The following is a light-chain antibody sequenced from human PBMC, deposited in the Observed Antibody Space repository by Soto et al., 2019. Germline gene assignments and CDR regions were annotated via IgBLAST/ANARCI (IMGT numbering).Light chain of an antibody. J-gene: IGKJ2*01. CDR2: KAS. V-gene: IGKV1-5*03. CDR1: QRISSC. CDR3: QQYNSYPYT. Sequence: DIQMTQSPSTLSASVGDRVTITCRASQRISSCLPWYQQKPGKAPKLLIYKASSLESGVPSRFSGSGSGTEFTLTISSLQPDDFATYYCQQYNSYPYTFGQGTKLDIK.